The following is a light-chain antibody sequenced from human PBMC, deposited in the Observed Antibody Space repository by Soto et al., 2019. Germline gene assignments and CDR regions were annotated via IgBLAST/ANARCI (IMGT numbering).Light chain of an antibody. CDR1: SSDIGHYDY. Sequence: SALTQPASVSGSPGQSITISCTGTSSDIGHYDYVSWYQQHPGKAPKLMIYHVTYRPSGVSNRYSGSKSGNSASLTISGLQADDEADYYCCSLTTSHTYLFGSGTKVTVL. J-gene: IGLJ1*01. CDR2: HVT. CDR3: CSLTTSHTYL. V-gene: IGLV2-14*03.